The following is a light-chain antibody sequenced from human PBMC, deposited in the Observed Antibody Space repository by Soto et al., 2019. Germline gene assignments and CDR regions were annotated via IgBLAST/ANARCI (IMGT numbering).Light chain of an antibody. CDR3: SSYTSSSIDYV. Sequence: QPALTQPASVSGSPGQSITISCTGTSSDVGGYNYVSWYQQHPGKAPKLMIYEVSKRPSGVSNRFSGSKSGNTASLTISGLQAEDEADYYCSSYTSSSIDYVFGTGTKLTVL. J-gene: IGLJ1*01. V-gene: IGLV2-14*01. CDR2: EVS. CDR1: SSDVGGYNY.